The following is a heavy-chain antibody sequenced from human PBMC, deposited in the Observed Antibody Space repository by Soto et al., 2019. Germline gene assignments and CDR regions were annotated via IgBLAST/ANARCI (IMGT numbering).Heavy chain of an antibody. Sequence: GGSLRLSCVASGFTLSGYGIYWVRQAPGKGLEWVALVWYDGNSKFYADSVRGPFTISRDSSQNTVYLQMNSLRAEDTAVYFCARDPNYDFWSGYPHYFDYWGQGTLVTVSS. CDR3: ARDPNYDFWSGYPHYFDY. D-gene: IGHD3-3*01. J-gene: IGHJ4*02. CDR2: VWYDGNSK. V-gene: IGHV3-33*01. CDR1: GFTLSGYG.